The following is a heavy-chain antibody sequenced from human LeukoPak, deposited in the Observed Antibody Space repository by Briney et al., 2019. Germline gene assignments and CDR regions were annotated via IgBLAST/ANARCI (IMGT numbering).Heavy chain of an antibody. V-gene: IGHV3-30*18. D-gene: IGHD3-22*01. J-gene: IGHJ4*02. CDR1: GFSFSSYG. Sequence: GGSLRLSCAASGFSFSSYGMHWVRQAPGKGLEWVAVIAYDGGHTYYADSVKGRFTISRDNSKNTLYLQMNSLRPEDTAVYYCAKGPDYYDSSGYLATFDYWGQGTLVTVSS. CDR2: IAYDGGHT. CDR3: AKGPDYYDSSGYLATFDY.